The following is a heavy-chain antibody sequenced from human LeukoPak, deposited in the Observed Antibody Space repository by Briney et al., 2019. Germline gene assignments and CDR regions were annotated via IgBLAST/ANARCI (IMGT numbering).Heavy chain of an antibody. V-gene: IGHV3-30*01. CDR2: YDGSNK. D-gene: IGHD3-22*01. Sequence: YDGSNKYYPDSVKGRFTISRDNSKNTLYLQMNSLRAEDTAVYYCARDPIYYDSSGYYFDYWGQGTLVTVSS. CDR3: ARDPIYYDSSGYYFDY. J-gene: IGHJ4*02.